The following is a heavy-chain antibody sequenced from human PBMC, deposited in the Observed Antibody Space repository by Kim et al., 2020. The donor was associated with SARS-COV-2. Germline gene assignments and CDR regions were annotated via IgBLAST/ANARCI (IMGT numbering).Heavy chain of an antibody. CDR2: IYYSGST. D-gene: IGHD3-10*01. CDR1: GGSISSSSYY. CDR3: ARHGFGGFVHY. J-gene: IGHJ4*02. Sequence: SETLSLTCTVSGGSISSSSYYWGWIRQPPGKGLEWIGSIYYSGSTYYNPSLKSRVTISVDTSKNQFSLKLSSVTAADTAVYYCARHGFGGFVHYWGQGTLVTVSS. V-gene: IGHV4-39*01.